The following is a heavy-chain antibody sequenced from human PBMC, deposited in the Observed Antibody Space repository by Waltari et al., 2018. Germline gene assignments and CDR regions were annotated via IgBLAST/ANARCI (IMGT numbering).Heavy chain of an antibody. D-gene: IGHD3-9*01. CDR1: GFAFRQFA. CDR2: IRSKTYGETT. V-gene: IGHV3-49*04. J-gene: IGHJ4*02. CDR3: TRDSNTYFDILTVLDY. Sequence: EVRLVESGANPVQPGRSLRPSWATSGFAFRQFAMTWARQAPGKGLEWVGLIRSKTYGETTDVAASVKGRFTISRDDSKRIAYLQMNSLKTEDTAVYYCTRDSNTYFDILTVLDYWGQGTLVTV.